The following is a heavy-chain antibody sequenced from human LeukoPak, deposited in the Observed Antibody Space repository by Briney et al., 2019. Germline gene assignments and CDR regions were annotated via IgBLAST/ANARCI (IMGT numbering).Heavy chain of an antibody. J-gene: IGHJ4*02. CDR1: GGSISSGGYY. D-gene: IGHD3-22*01. V-gene: IGHV4-31*03. CDR2: IYYSGST. Sequence: SETLFLTCTVSGGSISSGGYYWSWIRQHPGKGLEWIGYIYYSGSTYYNPSLKSRVTISVDTSKNQFSLKLSSVTAADTAVYYCARANVNYYDSSGYKYYFDYWGQGTLVTVSS. CDR3: ARANVNYYDSSGYKYYFDY.